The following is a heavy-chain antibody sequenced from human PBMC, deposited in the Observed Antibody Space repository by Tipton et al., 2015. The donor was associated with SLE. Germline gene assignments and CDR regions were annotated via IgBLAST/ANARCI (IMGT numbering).Heavy chain of an antibody. CDR1: GGSIRSDY. Sequence: TLSLTCTVSGGSIRSDYWNWIRQPPGKGLEWIGYINYSGSTNYNPSLKSRVTISRDTSGKQVSLKLSSVTAADTAVYYCTRGVRGYYDYSYMDVWGKGTTVTISS. J-gene: IGHJ6*03. V-gene: IGHV4-59*12. D-gene: IGHD3-10*02. CDR2: INYSGST. CDR3: TRGVRGYYDYSYMDV.